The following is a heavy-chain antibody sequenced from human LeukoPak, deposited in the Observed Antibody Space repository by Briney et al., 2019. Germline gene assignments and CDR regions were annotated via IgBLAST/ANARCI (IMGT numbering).Heavy chain of an antibody. CDR3: ARVYRSSYWVHYYFDY. CDR1: GGSISSGGYY. CDR2: IYYSGST. J-gene: IGHJ4*02. D-gene: IGHD4-11*01. Sequence: SETLSLTCTVSGGSISSGGYYWSWIRQHPGKGLEWIGYIYYSGSTYYNPSLKSRVTISVDTSKNQFSLELSSVTAADTAVYYCARVYRSSYWVHYYFDYWGQGTLVTVSS. V-gene: IGHV4-31*03.